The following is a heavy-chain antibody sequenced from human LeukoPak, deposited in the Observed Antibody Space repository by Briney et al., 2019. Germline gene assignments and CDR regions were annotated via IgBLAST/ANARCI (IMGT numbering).Heavy chain of an antibody. V-gene: IGHV1-69*04. CDR2: IIPILGIA. CDR1: GGTFSSYA. J-gene: IGHJ6*02. Sequence: EASVKVSCKASGGTFSSYAISWVRQAPGQGLEWMGRIIPILGIANYAQKFQGRVTITADKSTSTAYMELSSLRSEDTAVYYCARGELTGTNYYYYGMDVWGQGTTVTVSS. CDR3: ARGELTGTNYYYYGMDV. D-gene: IGHD1-7*01.